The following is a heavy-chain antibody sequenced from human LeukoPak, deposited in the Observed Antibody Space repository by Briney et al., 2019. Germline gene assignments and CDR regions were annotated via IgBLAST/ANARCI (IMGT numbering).Heavy chain of an antibody. Sequence: GESLKISCKGFEYSFTTYWIGWVRQMPGRGLEGMGIIYPNDSDTIYSPSFQGQVTISADKSISTAYLQWGSLKASDTAMYYCARYPRGEGFDFWGQGTLVTVSS. CDR3: ARYPRGEGFDF. V-gene: IGHV5-51*01. D-gene: IGHD3-16*01. CDR2: IYPNDSDT. J-gene: IGHJ4*02. CDR1: EYSFTTYW.